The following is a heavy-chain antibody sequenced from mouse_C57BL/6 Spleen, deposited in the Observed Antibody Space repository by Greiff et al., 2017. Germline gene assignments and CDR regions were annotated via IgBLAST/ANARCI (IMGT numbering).Heavy chain of an antibody. CDR2: INPGSGGT. D-gene: IGHD1-1*01. CDR1: GYAFTNYL. CDR3: ARWQNGSTYFDV. Sequence: VQLQQSGAELVRPGTSVKVSCKASGYAFTNYLIEWVKQRPGQGLEWIGVINPGSGGTNYNEKFKGKATLTAEKSSSTSYMQLSSLTSEDSAVYFCARWQNGSTYFDVWGQGTTLTVSS. V-gene: IGHV1-54*01. J-gene: IGHJ2*01.